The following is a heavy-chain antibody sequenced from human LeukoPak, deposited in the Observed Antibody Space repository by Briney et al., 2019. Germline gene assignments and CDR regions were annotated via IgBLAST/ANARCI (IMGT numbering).Heavy chain of an antibody. Sequence: ASVKVSCKASGYTFIGHYIHWVRQAPGQGLERMGWINPSSGGANYAQKSQGRVTMTRGTSTSTAFMELSSLRSDDTAVYYCARAFNGYYFDFWGQGTQVTVSS. V-gene: IGHV1-2*02. CDR1: GYTFIGHY. CDR2: INPSSGGA. CDR3: ARAFNGYYFDF. J-gene: IGHJ4*02.